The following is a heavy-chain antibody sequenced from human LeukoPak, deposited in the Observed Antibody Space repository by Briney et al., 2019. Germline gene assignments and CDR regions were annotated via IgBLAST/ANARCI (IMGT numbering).Heavy chain of an antibody. CDR1: GGSISSYY. Sequence: SETLSLTCTVSGGSISSYYWSWIRQPPGKGLEWIGYIYYSGSTNYNPSLKSRVTISVDTSKNQFSLKLSSVTAADTAVYYCARDSSSWYGFDYWGQGTLVTVSS. CDR2: IYYSGST. J-gene: IGHJ4*02. V-gene: IGHV4-59*01. D-gene: IGHD6-13*01. CDR3: ARDSSSWYGFDY.